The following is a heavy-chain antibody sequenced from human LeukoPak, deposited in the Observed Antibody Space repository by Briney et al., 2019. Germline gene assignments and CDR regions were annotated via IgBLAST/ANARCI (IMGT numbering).Heavy chain of an antibody. CDR2: IFYSGTT. CDR3: VRLPTGYPNWFDP. V-gene: IGHV4-4*02. Sequence: SETLSLTCAVSGGSISSSNWWSWVRQPPGKGLEWIGNIFYSGTTYYNPSLKSRVTISLDTSKNQFSLRLSSVTAADTAFYYCVRLPTGYPNWFDPWGQGTLVTVSS. CDR1: GGSISSSNW. J-gene: IGHJ5*02. D-gene: IGHD3-9*01.